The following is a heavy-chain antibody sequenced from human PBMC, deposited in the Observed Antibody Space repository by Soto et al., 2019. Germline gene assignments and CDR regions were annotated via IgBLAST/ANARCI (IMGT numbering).Heavy chain of an antibody. CDR3: ARAHVLLYYMDV. Sequence: QMQLVQSGAEVKKPGASVKVSCKASGYTFTSYDINCVRQATGQGLEWMGWMNPNSGNTGYAQKFQGRVTMTRNTSISTAYMELSSLRSEDTAVYYCARAHVLLYYMDVWGKGTTVTVSS. CDR1: GYTFTSYD. J-gene: IGHJ6*03. CDR2: MNPNSGNT. V-gene: IGHV1-8*01. D-gene: IGHD3-10*01.